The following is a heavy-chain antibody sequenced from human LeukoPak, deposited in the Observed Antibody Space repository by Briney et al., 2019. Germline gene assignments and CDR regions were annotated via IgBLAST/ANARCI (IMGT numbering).Heavy chain of an antibody. CDR1: GFAFSNYA. V-gene: IGHV3-30*04. CDR2: LSYDGRNT. CDR3: ARDVYSSGWDFDY. Sequence: GGSLRLSCAASGFAFSNYAMHWVRQAPGKGREWVAILSYDGRNTYNADSVKGRFTISRDNSRNTLFLQMNSLRVEDTAVYYCARDVYSSGWDFDYWGQGTLVTVSS. D-gene: IGHD6-19*01. J-gene: IGHJ4*02.